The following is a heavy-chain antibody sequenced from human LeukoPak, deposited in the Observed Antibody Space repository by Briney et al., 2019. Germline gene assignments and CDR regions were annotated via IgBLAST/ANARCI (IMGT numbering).Heavy chain of an antibody. CDR2: ISGSGLST. J-gene: IGHJ4*02. CDR3: AFPRAGDYGAPFDY. CDR1: GFTFSSYA. Sequence: HPGGSLRLSCAASGFTFSSYAMSWVRQAPGKGLEWVSGISGSGLSTYYADSMKGRFTISRDNSKNTLYLQMNSLRAEDTAVYYCAFPRAGDYGAPFDYWGQGTLVTVSS. D-gene: IGHD4/OR15-4a*01. V-gene: IGHV3-23*01.